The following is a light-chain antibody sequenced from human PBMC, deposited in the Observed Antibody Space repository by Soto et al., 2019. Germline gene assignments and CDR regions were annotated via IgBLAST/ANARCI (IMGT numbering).Light chain of an antibody. Sequence: DIQMTQSPSTLSASVGDRVSITCRASQSIRSWLAWYQQKPGKAPKLLIYDASSLESGVPSRFSGSGSGTEFTLTITSLQPDDFSTYYCQQYSSYPYTFGQGTKLEIK. J-gene: IGKJ2*01. CDR3: QQYSSYPYT. V-gene: IGKV1-5*01. CDR2: DAS. CDR1: QSIRSW.